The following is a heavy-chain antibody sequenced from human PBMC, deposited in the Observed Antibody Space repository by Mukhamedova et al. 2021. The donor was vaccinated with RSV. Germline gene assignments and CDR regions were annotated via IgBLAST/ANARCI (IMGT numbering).Heavy chain of an antibody. Sequence: GLEGVADINDDGSVTRYVDSVKGRFTISRDNAKKSVYLQMNSLRVEDTAVYNCVRDADGYWDQGTLVIVYS. J-gene: IGHJ4*02. CDR3: VRDADGY. CDR2: INDDGSVT. V-gene: IGHV3-7*01.